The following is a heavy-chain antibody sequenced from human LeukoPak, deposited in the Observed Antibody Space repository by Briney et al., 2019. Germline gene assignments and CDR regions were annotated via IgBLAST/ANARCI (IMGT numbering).Heavy chain of an antibody. Sequence: ASVKVSCKASGYTFTCYYMHWVRQAPGQGLEWMGWINPNSGGTNYAQKFQGRVTMTRDTSISTAYMELSRLRSDDTAVYYCARGRFLEWLLFYWGQGTLVTVSS. D-gene: IGHD3-3*01. CDR3: ARGRFLEWLLFY. CDR2: INPNSGGT. CDR1: GYTFTCYY. J-gene: IGHJ4*02. V-gene: IGHV1-2*02.